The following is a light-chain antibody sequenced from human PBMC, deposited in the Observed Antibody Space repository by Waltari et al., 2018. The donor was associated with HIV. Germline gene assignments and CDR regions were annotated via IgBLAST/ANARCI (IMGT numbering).Light chain of an antibody. J-gene: IGKJ2*01. Sequence: EMVSTQSPGTLYLSPGERATLSCRASQRVSSSYLAWYQQKPGQAPRLLIYGASNSATGIPDRCSGRGSGTDFSLTINKLEPEDFAVYYCQQYGSSPLTFGHGTKLEIK. CDR2: GAS. V-gene: IGKV3-20*01. CDR3: QQYGSSPLT. CDR1: QRVSSSY.